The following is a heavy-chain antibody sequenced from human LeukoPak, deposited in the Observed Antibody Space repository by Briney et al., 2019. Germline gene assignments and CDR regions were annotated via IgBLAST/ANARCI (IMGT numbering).Heavy chain of an antibody. D-gene: IGHD3-22*01. Sequence: GGSLRLSCAASGFTLGGYWMSWVRRAPGKGLEWVATLKNDGREKFYVDSVKGRFTISRDNVKNSLSLQMDSLSAEDTAVYYCTTDDSTFWGQGTLVTVSS. J-gene: IGHJ4*02. CDR2: LKNDGREK. V-gene: IGHV3-7*01. CDR1: GFTLGGYW. CDR3: TTDDSTF.